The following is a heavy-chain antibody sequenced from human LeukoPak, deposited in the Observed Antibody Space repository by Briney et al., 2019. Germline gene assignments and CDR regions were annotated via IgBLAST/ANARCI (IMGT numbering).Heavy chain of an antibody. CDR1: GGSISSGGYS. D-gene: IGHD2-21*02. J-gene: IGHJ5*02. Sequence: SETLSLTCAVSGGSISSGGYSWSWIRQPPGKGLEWIGYIYHSGSTYYNPSLKSRVTISVDRSKNQFSLKLSSVTAADTAVYYCATSRGVVTLNNWFDPWGQGTLVTVPS. CDR3: ATSRGVVTLNNWFDP. CDR2: IYHSGST. V-gene: IGHV4-30-2*01.